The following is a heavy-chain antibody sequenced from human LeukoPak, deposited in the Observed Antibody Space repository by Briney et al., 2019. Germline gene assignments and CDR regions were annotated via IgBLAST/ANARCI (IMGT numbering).Heavy chain of an antibody. CDR2: ISWNSVTM. CDR1: GFTFDDYA. J-gene: IGHJ4*02. CDR3: AKEGRAFDY. Sequence: PGGSLRLSCAASGFTFDDYAMHWVRHAPGKGLEWVSGISWNSVTMDYADSVKGRFTISRDNAKNSLYLQMNSLRAEDTASYYCAKEGRAFDYWGQGTLVTVSS. V-gene: IGHV3-9*01.